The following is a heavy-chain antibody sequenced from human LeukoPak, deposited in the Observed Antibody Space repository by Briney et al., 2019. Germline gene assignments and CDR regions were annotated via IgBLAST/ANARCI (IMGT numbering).Heavy chain of an antibody. CDR2: IYYGGST. J-gene: IGHJ4*02. CDR1: GGSISSSNYY. Sequence: PSETLSLTCTVSGGSISSSNYYWGWIRQPPGKGLEWIGSIYYGGSTYYNPSLKSRVTISVDTSRNQFSLKLSSVTAADTAVYYCAKDVLEEGYFDWLLPDYWGQGTLVTVSS. CDR3: AKDVLEEGYFDWLLPDY. V-gene: IGHV4-39*02. D-gene: IGHD3-9*01.